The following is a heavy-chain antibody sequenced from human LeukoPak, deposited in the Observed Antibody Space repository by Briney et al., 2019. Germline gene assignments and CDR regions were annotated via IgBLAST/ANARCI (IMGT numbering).Heavy chain of an antibody. D-gene: IGHD1-14*01. J-gene: IGHJ5*02. CDR1: GGSFNGYY. V-gene: IGHV4-34*01. CDR2: NNQSGRT. CDR3: ARGSSNRKWFDP. Sequence: PSDTQSLTCAVYGGSFNGYYWSWIRQPPGKGREWIGENNQSGRTNYNPSLKSRVTISVDTSKNQVSLKLSSVTAADTAVYYCARGSSNRKWFDPWGEGTLVTVSS.